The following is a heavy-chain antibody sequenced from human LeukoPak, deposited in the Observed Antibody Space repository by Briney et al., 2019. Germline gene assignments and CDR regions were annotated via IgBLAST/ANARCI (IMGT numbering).Heavy chain of an antibody. CDR3: ARDSDVSAFDI. CDR1: GGSISSGGYY. D-gene: IGHD3-10*01. Sequence: TSETLSLTCTVSGGSISSGGYYWSWIRQHPGKGLEWIGYIYYSGSTYYNPSLKSRVTISVDTSKNLFSLKLSSVTAADTAVCYCARDSDVSAFDIWGQGTMVTVSS. V-gene: IGHV4-31*03. J-gene: IGHJ3*02. CDR2: IYYSGST.